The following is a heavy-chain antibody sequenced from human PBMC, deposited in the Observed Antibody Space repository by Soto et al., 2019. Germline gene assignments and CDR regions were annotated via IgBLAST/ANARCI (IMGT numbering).Heavy chain of an antibody. CDR2: MYPGDSDT. J-gene: IGHJ4*02. V-gene: IGHV5-51*01. CDR1: GYTFSDYW. Sequence: GESLKIACKGSGYTFSDYWIGWVRQMPGKGLEWMGIMYPGDSDTRSSPSFQGQGTISADKSISTAYLQWSSLKASDTAMYYWERGPHGINGYNKFDDWGQGTLVTVSS. D-gene: IGHD1-20*01. CDR3: ERGPHGINGYNKFDD.